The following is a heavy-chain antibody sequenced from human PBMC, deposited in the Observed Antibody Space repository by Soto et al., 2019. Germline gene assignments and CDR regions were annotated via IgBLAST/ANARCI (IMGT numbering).Heavy chain of an antibody. D-gene: IGHD1-1*01. CDR1: GLTISGKKY. V-gene: IGHV3-53*01. CDR3: ATWHDREPVYNV. CDR2: LYDVAGS. J-gene: IGHJ3*01. Sequence: DVQLVEAGGGLIPHGESLRLSCSAFGLTISGKKYVAWVRQAPGKGLEWVSGLYDVAGSFYAESVRGRFTTTSDSSKTNVYIQMHVLRPDDKVVYYGATWHDREPVYNVWGQGTTVTVSS.